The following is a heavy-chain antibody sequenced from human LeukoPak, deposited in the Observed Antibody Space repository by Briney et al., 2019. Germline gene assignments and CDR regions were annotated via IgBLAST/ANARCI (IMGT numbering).Heavy chain of an antibody. J-gene: IGHJ4*02. Sequence: ASVKVSCKASGYTFTSYDINWVRQATGQGLEGMGWMNPNSGNTGYAQKFQGRGTMNRNTSISTAYMELSSLRSEATAVYYCARVGSGSYYNGNYWGQGTLVTVSS. CDR2: MNPNSGNT. CDR1: GYTFTSYD. V-gene: IGHV1-8*01. CDR3: ARVGSGSYYNGNY. D-gene: IGHD3-10*01.